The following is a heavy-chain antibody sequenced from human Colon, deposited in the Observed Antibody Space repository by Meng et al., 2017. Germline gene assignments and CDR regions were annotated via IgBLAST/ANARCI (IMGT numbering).Heavy chain of an antibody. V-gene: IGHV1-3*01. D-gene: IGHD5-24*01. CDR1: EITVSRLA. J-gene: IGHJ5*02. Sequence: QLQHVQSVDVVSKLVASLNVAFKPSEITVSRLAMHWVRQAPEQRLEWMGWINACNGNTKYSQKSQDRVTLTRDTSESTVYMELSSLTSEDTAVYYLARYQAPISSPLAANWFDPWGQGTLVTVSS. CDR2: INACNGNT. CDR3: ARYQAPISSPLAANWFDP.